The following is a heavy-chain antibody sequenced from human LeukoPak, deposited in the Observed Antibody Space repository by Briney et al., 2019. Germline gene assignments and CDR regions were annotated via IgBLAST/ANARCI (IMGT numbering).Heavy chain of an antibody. J-gene: IGHJ4*02. CDR3: AKDPWDILTGYCQFDY. CDR2: ISGSGGST. D-gene: IGHD3-9*01. CDR1: GFTFSSYG. V-gene: IGHV3-23*01. Sequence: GGTLRLSCAASGFTFSSYGMSWVRQAPGKGLEWVSAISGSGGSTYYADSVKGRFTISRDNSKNTLYLQMNSLRAEDTAVYYCAKDPWDILTGYCQFDYWGQGTLVTVSS.